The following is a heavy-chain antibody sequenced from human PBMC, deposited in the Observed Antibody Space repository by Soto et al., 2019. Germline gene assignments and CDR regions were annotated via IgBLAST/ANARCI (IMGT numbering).Heavy chain of an antibody. CDR3: ARPRVPASIAPLDV. D-gene: IGHD2-2*01. V-gene: IGHV3-7*03. CDR2: IKKDGSEK. Sequence: EVQLVESGGGLVQPGGSLRLSCAASGFTFSSYWMSWVRQAPGKGLEWVANIKKDGSEKYYVDSVKGRFTIARDNAKNSLYLQMNSLRAEDTAVYYCARPRVPASIAPLDVWGQGTTVTVSS. CDR1: GFTFSSYW. J-gene: IGHJ6*02.